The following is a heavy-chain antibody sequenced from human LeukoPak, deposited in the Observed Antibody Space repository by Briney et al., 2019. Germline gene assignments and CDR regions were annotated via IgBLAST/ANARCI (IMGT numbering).Heavy chain of an antibody. CDR2: NSSSSSYI. V-gene: IGHV3-21*01. CDR1: GFTFSSNT. CDR3: ARGQLGHYYYYGMDV. D-gene: IGHD6-6*01. Sequence: PGGPLRLSCAPSGFTFSSNTMNWVRQPPGKGLEWSSCNSSSSSYIYYADSVKGRFTISRDNAKNSLYLQMNSLRAEDTAVYYCARGQLGHYYYYGMDVWGQGTTVTVSS. J-gene: IGHJ6*02.